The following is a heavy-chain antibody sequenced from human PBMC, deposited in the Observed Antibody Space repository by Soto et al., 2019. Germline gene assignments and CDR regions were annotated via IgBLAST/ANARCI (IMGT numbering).Heavy chain of an antibody. J-gene: IGHJ6*02. CDR3: ARDHSSSWYGNYYYGMDV. CDR2: IIPIFGTA. CDR1: GGTFSSYA. Sequence: SVEVSCKASGGTFSSYAISWVRQAPGQGLEWMGGIIPIFGTANYAQKFQGRVTITADESTSTAYMELSSLRSEDTAVYYCARDHSSSWYGNYYYGMDVWGQGTTVTVSS. D-gene: IGHD6-13*01. V-gene: IGHV1-69*13.